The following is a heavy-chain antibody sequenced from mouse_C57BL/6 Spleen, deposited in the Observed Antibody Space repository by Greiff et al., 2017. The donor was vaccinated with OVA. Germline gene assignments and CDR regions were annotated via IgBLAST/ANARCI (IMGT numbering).Heavy chain of an antibody. CDR3: ASFDDGYSRAY. D-gene: IGHD2-3*01. V-gene: IGHV2-6*01. CDR1: GFSLTSYG. CDR2: IWGVGST. Sequence: VKLVESGPGLVALSQSLSITCTVSGFSLTSYGVDWVRQSPGKGLEWLGVIWGVGSTNYNSALKSRLSISKDNSKSQVFLKMNSLQTDDTAMYYCASFDDGYSRAYWGQGTLVTVSA. J-gene: IGHJ3*01.